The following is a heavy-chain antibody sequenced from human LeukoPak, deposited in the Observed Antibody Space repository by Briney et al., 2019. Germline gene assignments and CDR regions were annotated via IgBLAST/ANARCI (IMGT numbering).Heavy chain of an antibody. V-gene: IGHV1-46*01. CDR1: GYTFTGYY. CDR2: INPSGGST. Sequence: ASVEVSCKASGYTFTGYYMHWVRQAPGQGLEWMGIINPSGGSTSYAQKFQGRVTMTRDTSTSTVYMELSSLRSEDTAVYYCARVPSSGYYHDAFDIWGQGTMVTVSS. D-gene: IGHD3-22*01. CDR3: ARVPSSGYYHDAFDI. J-gene: IGHJ3*02.